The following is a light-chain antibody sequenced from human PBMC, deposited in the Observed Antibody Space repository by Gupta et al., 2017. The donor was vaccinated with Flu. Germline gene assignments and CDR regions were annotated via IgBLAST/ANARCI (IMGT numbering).Light chain of an antibody. Sequence: QSVLTQPPSASEPPGQRVTISCSGSISNIGSNPVNWYQQLPGTAPNLLVYSNNQRPSGVPDRFSGSKSGTSASLAISGLQSEDEADYYCAAWDERLNGWVFGGGTKLTVL. CDR2: SNN. CDR3: AAWDERLNGWV. V-gene: IGLV1-44*01. CDR1: ISNIGSNP. J-gene: IGLJ3*02.